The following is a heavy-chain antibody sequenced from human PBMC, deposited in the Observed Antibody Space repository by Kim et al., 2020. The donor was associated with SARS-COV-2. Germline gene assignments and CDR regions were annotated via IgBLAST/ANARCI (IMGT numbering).Heavy chain of an antibody. CDR1: GYSISSGYY. Sequence: SETLSLTCTVSGYSISSGYYWGWIRQPPGKGLEWIGSIYHSGSTYYNPSLKSRVTISVDTSKNQFSLKLSSVTAADTAVYYCARGTIAVAPIDYWGQGTLVTVSS. V-gene: IGHV4-38-2*02. CDR2: IYHSGST. CDR3: ARGTIAVAPIDY. D-gene: IGHD6-19*01. J-gene: IGHJ4*02.